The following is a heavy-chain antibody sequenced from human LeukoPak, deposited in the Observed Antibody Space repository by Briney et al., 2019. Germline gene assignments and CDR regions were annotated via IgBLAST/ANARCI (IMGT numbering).Heavy chain of an antibody. Sequence: GGSLRLSCAASGFTFSSYGMSWVCQAPGKGLEWVSLISGSGGTTYYADSVKGRFTISRDHSKSTLDLQMYSLRAEDTAVYYCAKNSRYFYDSSGYPTLYYFDSWGQGTLVTVSS. CDR2: ISGSGGTT. D-gene: IGHD3-22*01. CDR3: AKNSRYFYDSSGYPTLYYFDS. V-gene: IGHV3-23*01. J-gene: IGHJ4*02. CDR1: GFTFSSYG.